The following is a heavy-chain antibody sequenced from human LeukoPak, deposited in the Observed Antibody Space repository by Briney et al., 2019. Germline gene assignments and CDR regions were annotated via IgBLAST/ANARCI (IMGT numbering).Heavy chain of an antibody. V-gene: IGHV5-10-1*01. CDR3: ARDFYDYVWGSYPENYYYYGMDV. Sequence: GESLRISCKGSGYSYTNYWISWVRQMPGKGLEWMGRIDPSDSYTNYSPSFQGHVTISADKSISTAYLQWSSLKASDTAMYYCARDFYDYVWGSYPENYYYYGMDVWGQGTTVTVSS. CDR2: IDPSDSYT. D-gene: IGHD3-16*01. CDR1: GYSYTNYW. J-gene: IGHJ6*01.